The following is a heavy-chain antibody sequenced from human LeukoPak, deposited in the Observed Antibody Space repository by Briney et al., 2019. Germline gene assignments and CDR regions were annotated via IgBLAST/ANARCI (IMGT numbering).Heavy chain of an antibody. V-gene: IGHV3-13*01. CDR2: IGTAGEI. CDR1: GFTFSSYD. J-gene: IGHJ4*02. D-gene: IGHD7-27*01. CDR3: AKDGNWARFED. Sequence: PGGSLRFSCAASGFTFSSYDIHWVRQATGKGLEWVSGIGTAGEIYYPGSVKGRFTISRDNSKNMVWLQINSPTAEDTATYYCAKDGNWARFEDWGQGTLVTVSS.